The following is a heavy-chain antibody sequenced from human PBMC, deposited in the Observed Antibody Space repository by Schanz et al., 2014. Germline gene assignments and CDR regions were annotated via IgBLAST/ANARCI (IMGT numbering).Heavy chain of an antibody. CDR2: MNPKTGNT. J-gene: IGHJ6*03. V-gene: IGHV1-8*02. Sequence: GPEVKKPGATVKVSCKASGYIFINSGISWVRQATGQGLEWMGWMNPKTGNTDHAQKFQGRVSMTWDTSTSTAYLDLSRLRSEDTGVYYCARALKGKVAIFGVIAAQNYYYMDVWGKGTTVTVSS. CDR3: ARALKGKVAIFGVIAAQNYYYMDV. CDR1: GYIFINSG. D-gene: IGHD3-3*01.